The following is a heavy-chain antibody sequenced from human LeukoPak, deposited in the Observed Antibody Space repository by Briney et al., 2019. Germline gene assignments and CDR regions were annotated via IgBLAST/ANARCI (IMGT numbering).Heavy chain of an antibody. J-gene: IGHJ4*02. Sequence: SETLSLTCTVSGGSISSSSYYWGWIRQPPGKGLEWIGGIYYSGSTYYNPSLKSRVTISVDTSKNQFSLKLSSVTAADTAVYYCARLEFVNIVVVPAAMHFDYWGQGTLVTVSS. D-gene: IGHD2-2*01. CDR3: ARLEFVNIVVVPAAMHFDY. CDR1: GGSISSSSYY. CDR2: IYYSGST. V-gene: IGHV4-39*01.